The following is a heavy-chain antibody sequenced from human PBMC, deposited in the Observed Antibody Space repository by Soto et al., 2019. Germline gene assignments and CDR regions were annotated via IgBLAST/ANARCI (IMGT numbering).Heavy chain of an antibody. CDR2: IIPILGIA. D-gene: IGHD2-2*01. J-gene: IGHJ6*03. CDR3: ARGKADHYCSSTSCPYYYYYYMDV. V-gene: IGHV1-69*02. Sequence: SVKVSCKASGGTFSSYTISWVRQAPGQGLEWMGRIIPILGIANYAQKFQGRVTITADKSTSTAYMELSSLRSEDTAVYYCARGKADHYCSSTSCPYYYYYYMDVWGKGTTVTVSS. CDR1: GGTFSSYT.